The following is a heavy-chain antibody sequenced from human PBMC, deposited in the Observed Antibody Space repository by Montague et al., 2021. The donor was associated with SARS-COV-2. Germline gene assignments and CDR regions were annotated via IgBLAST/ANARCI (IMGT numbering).Heavy chain of an antibody. CDR3: ARDRDTRHTTPIDY. V-gene: IGHV3-30*04. Sequence: SLRLSCAASGFSFSEYAMHWVRQAPGKGLEWVAIISYDGSNKYYAVSVKGRFSISRDNSKNTLLLQMNSLRAEDTAVYFCARDRDTRHTTPIDYWGQGTLVTVSS. J-gene: IGHJ4*02. D-gene: IGHD2-15*01. CDR1: GFSFSEYA. CDR2: ISYDGSNK.